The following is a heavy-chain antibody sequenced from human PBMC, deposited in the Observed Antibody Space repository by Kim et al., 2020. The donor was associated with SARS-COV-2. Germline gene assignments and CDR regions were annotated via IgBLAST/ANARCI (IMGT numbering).Heavy chain of an antibody. D-gene: IGHD7-27*01. Sequence: DSVKGRFTISRDNAKNSLYLQMNSLRAEDTALYYCAKGPVGMAMPGRFDYWGQGTLVTVSS. J-gene: IGHJ4*02. V-gene: IGHV3-9*01. CDR3: AKGPVGMAMPGRFDY.